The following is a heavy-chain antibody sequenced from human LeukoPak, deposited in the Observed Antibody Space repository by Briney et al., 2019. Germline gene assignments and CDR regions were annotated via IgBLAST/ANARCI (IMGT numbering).Heavy chain of an antibody. CDR1: GGSFSGYY. Sequence: SETLSLTCAVYGGSFSGYYWSWIRQPPGKGLEWIGEINHSGSTNYNPSLKRRVTISVDTSKNQFSLKLSSVTAADTAVYYCAERGYGDYLTYDYWGQGTLVTVSS. CDR3: AERGYGDYLTYDY. D-gene: IGHD4-17*01. J-gene: IGHJ4*02. CDR2: INHSGST. V-gene: IGHV4-34*01.